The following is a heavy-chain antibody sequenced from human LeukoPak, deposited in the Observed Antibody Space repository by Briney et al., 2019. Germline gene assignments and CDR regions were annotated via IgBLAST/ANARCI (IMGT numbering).Heavy chain of an antibody. D-gene: IGHD7-27*01. CDR3: AKDLNWGGR. J-gene: IGHJ4*02. Sequence: GGSLRLSCAASGFTFSTSAMTWVRQAPGKGLEWVSGISGSGVTDYADSVKGRFTISRDNSKNTLYLQMNSLRAEDTAVYYCAKDLNWGGRWGQGTLVTVSS. CDR2: ISGSGVT. CDR1: GFTFSTSA. V-gene: IGHV3-23*01.